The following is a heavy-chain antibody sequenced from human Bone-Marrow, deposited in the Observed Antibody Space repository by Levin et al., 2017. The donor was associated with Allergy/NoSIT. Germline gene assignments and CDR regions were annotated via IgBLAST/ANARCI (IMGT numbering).Heavy chain of an antibody. J-gene: IGHJ5*02. CDR2: IGTAGDT. CDR1: GFTFSSYD. CDR3: ARGVRYYYGSGSSTNWFDP. D-gene: IGHD3-10*01. Sequence: GGSLRLSCAASGFTFSSYDMHWVRQATGKGLEWVSAIGTAGDTYYPGSVKGRFTISRENAKNSLYLQMNSLRAGDTAVYYCARGVRYYYGSGSSTNWFDPWGQGTLVTVSS. V-gene: IGHV3-13*04.